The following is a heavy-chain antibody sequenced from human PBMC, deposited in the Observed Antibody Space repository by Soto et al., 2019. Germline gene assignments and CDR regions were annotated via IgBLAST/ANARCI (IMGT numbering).Heavy chain of an antibody. Sequence: PSETLSLTCAVSGYSISSSYYWGWIRQPPGKGLEWIGNINHSGSTYYNPSLKSRVTISVDTSKNQFSLKLSSVTAADTAVYYCATSGARDGYNYYYYYGMDVWGQGTTVTVSS. D-gene: IGHD5-12*01. J-gene: IGHJ6*02. CDR3: ATSGARDGYNYYYYYGMDV. V-gene: IGHV4-38-2*01. CDR1: GYSISSSYY. CDR2: INHSGST.